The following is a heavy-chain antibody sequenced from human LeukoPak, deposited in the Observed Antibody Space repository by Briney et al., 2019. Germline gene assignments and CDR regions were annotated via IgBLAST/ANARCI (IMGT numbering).Heavy chain of an antibody. CDR1: GGSISSYY. CDR3: ARDTNDYGDLYYFDY. CDR2: IYTSVST. J-gene: IGHJ4*02. V-gene: IGHV4-4*07. Sequence: SETLSLTCTVSGGSISSYYWSWIRQPTGKGLEWIGRIYTSVSTNYNPSLKSRVTMSVDTSKNQFSLKLSSVTAADTAVYYCARDTNDYGDLYYFDYWGQGTLVTVSS. D-gene: IGHD4-17*01.